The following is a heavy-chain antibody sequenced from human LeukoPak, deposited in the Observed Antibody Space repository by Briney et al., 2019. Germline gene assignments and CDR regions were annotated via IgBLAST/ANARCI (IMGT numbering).Heavy chain of an antibody. J-gene: IGHJ4*02. CDR2: INPNSGGT. D-gene: IGHD6-13*01. Sequence: ASVKVSCKASGYTFTGYYMLWVRPAPGQGLEWMGWINPNSGGTNYAQKFQGRVTMTRDTSISTAYMELSRLRSDDTAVYYCARGHLAAADLPFDYWGQGTRVTVSS. CDR3: ARGHLAAADLPFDY. V-gene: IGHV1-2*02. CDR1: GYTFTGYY.